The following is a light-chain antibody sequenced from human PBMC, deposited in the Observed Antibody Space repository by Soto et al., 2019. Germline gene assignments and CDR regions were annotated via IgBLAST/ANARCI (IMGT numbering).Light chain of an antibody. V-gene: IGKV1-5*01. CDR1: QSISSW. J-gene: IGKJ1*01. CDR2: DAS. CDR3: QQYNSYSAWT. Sequence: DIQMTQSPSTLSASVGDRVTITCRASQSISSWLAWYQQKPGKAPTLLIYDASSLESGGPSRFSSSGSGTQFTLTISSMQPDDFATDYCQQYNSYSAWTFGQGTKVEIK.